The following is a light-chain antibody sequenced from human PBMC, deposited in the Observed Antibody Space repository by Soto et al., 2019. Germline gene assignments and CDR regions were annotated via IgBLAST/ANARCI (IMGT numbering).Light chain of an antibody. CDR2: DAS. Sequence: EIVLTQSPGTLSLSPGERATLSCRASQSVRNVYLAWYQQKPGQAPRLLIYDASNRATGIPDRFSGSGSGTDCTLTINRLEPEAFAVYYCQQSGSSPRTFGQGTKLEIK. J-gene: IGKJ2*01. CDR1: QSVRNVY. CDR3: QQSGSSPRT. V-gene: IGKV3-20*01.